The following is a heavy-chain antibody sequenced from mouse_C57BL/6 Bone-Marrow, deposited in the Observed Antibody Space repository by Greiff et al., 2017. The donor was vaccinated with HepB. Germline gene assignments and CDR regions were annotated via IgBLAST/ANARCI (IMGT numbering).Heavy chain of an antibody. D-gene: IGHD2-10*01. Sequence: EVQVVESGGGLVQPKGSLKLSCAASGFTFNTYAMHWVRQAPGKGLEWVARISSKSSNYATYYADSVKDRFTISRDDSQSMLYLQMNNLKTEDTAMYYCVRSYPHYYAMDYWGQGTSVTVAS. CDR2: ISSKSSNYAT. CDR3: VRSYPHYYAMDY. V-gene: IGHV10-3*01. CDR1: GFTFNTYA. J-gene: IGHJ4*01.